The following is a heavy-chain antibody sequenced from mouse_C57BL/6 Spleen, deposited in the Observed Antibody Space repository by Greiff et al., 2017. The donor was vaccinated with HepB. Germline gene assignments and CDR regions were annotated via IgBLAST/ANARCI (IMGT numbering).Heavy chain of an antibody. J-gene: IGHJ1*03. CDR3: TNYYGSSYEGDWYFDV. V-gene: IGHV14-2*01. Sequence: VQLQQSGAELVKPGASVKLSCTASGFIIKDYYMHWVKQRTEQGLEWIGRIDPEDGETKYAPKFQGKATITADTSSNTAYLQLSSLTSEDTAVYYCTNYYGSSYEGDWYFDVWGTGTTVTVSS. D-gene: IGHD1-1*01. CDR2: IDPEDGET. CDR1: GFIIKDYY.